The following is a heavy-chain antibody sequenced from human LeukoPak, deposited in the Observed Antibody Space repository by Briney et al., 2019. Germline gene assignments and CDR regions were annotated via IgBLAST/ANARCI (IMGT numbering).Heavy chain of an antibody. CDR2: ISGSGRST. CDR3: AKDRSRVGATYYFDY. CDR1: GFTFSTYV. V-gene: IGHV3-23*01. J-gene: IGHJ4*02. Sequence: GGSLSLSCAASGFTFSTYVMTWVRQTPGKGLEWVSSISGSGRSTYYADSVKGRFTISRDNSKNTLYLQMNSLRAEDTAVYYCAKDRSRVGATYYFDYWGQGTLVTVSS. D-gene: IGHD1-26*01.